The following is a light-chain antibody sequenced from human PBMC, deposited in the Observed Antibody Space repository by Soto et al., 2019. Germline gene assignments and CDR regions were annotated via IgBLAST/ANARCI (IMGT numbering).Light chain of an antibody. CDR2: GAS. Sequence: EIVLTLSPGTLSLYPGERATLSCRASQSVSSSYLAWYQQKPGQAPRLLIYGASSRATGIPDRFSGSGSGTDFTLTISRLEPEDFAVYYCQQYAGSRTFGQGTKVDNK. CDR1: QSVSSSY. CDR3: QQYAGSRT. V-gene: IGKV3-20*01. J-gene: IGKJ1*01.